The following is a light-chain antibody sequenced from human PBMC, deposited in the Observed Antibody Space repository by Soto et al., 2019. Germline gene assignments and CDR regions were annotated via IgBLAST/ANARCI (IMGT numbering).Light chain of an antibody. CDR1: NSDIGASNS. J-gene: IGLJ2*01. V-gene: IGLV2-8*01. CDR3: GSKAGSNKHVV. CDR2: EVI. Sequence: QSALTQPPSASGSPGQSVTISCAGSNSDIGASNSVSWYQQHPGKAPKLLISEVIKRPSGVPDRFSGSKSGNTASLTVSGLQAEDEADYYCGSKAGSNKHVVFGGGTQLTVL.